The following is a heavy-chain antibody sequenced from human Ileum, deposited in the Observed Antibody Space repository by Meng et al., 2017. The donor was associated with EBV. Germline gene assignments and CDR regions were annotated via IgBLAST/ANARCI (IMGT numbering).Heavy chain of an antibody. V-gene: IGHV4-39*07. D-gene: IGHD3-10*01. CDR3: ARDPAYPRGLFDS. CDR1: GDSISNSDHY. CDR2: IYRSGSS. Sequence: HRHVSESRPGLVKPSETLSRTCCVSGDSISNSDHYWNWIRRSPGKGLEWIASIYRSGSSYFDPSLKSRVSLSLDTSKNQFSLKLSSVTAADTALYYCARDPAYPRGLFDSWGQGILVTVSS. J-gene: IGHJ4*02.